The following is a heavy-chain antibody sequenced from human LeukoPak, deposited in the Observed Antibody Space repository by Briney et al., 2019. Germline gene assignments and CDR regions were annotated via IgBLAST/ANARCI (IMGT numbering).Heavy chain of an antibody. J-gene: IGHJ4*02. CDR1: GGSIFSSSYY. CDR3: TRMTTGHDY. Sequence: PSETLSLTCTVSGGSIFSSSYYWGWIRQTPGKGLEWIGEINHSGYTNDSPSLKSRVTLSIDTSRKQFSLNVRSVTVADTGIYYCTRMTTGHDYWGQGTLVTVSS. D-gene: IGHD4-17*01. V-gene: IGHV4-61*05. CDR2: INHSGYT.